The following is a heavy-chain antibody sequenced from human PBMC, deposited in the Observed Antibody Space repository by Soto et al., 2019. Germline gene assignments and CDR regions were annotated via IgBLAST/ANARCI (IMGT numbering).Heavy chain of an antibody. Sequence: ASVKVSCKASGYTFTSYYMHWVRQAPGQGLEWMGIINPSGGSTSYAQKFRGRVTMTRDTSTSTVYMELSSLRSEDTAVYYCAQEPYDFWSGYYNWGQGTLVTVSS. CDR2: INPSGGST. CDR1: GYTFTSYY. J-gene: IGHJ4*02. CDR3: AQEPYDFWSGYYN. V-gene: IGHV1-46*03. D-gene: IGHD3-3*01.